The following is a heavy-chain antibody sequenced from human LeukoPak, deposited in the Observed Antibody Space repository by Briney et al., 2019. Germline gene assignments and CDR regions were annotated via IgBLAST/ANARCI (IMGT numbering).Heavy chain of an antibody. J-gene: IGHJ4*02. V-gene: IGHV3-23*01. Sequence: GGSLRLSCAASEFTFDNYAMSWVRQAPGKGLEWVSVISGSGYYSYYADSVKGRFTVSRDNSKTTLYLQMNSLRADDTAVYYCAKDAEPLDYWGQGTLVTVSS. CDR3: AKDAEPLDY. CDR1: EFTFDNYA. CDR2: ISGSGYYS.